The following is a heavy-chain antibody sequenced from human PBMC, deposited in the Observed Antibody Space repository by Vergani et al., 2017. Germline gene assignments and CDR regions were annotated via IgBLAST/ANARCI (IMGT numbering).Heavy chain of an antibody. D-gene: IGHD3-22*01. V-gene: IGHV3-53*04. J-gene: IGHJ6*02. CDR1: GFTVSSNY. CDR3: AKDLYDRLRGYYYGMDV. CDR2: IYSGGST. Sequence: EVQLVESGGGLVQPGVSLRLSCAASGFTVSSNYMSWVRQAPGKGLEWVSVIYSGGSTYYADSVKGRFTISRDNSKNTLYLQMNSLRAEDTAVYYCAKDLYDRLRGYYYGMDVWGQGTTVTVSS.